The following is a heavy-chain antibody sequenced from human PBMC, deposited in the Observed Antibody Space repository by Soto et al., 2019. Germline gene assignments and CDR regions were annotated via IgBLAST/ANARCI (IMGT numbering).Heavy chain of an antibody. CDR1: GFTFSSFG. J-gene: IGHJ5*02. Sequence: GGSLRLSCAASGFTFSSFGIHWVRQAPGKGLEWVTVVWYDGSKSYYADSVKGRFTVSKDNSKDTVSLQMNSLRVEDTAVYYCARVTGPTMALDLWGQGT. CDR2: VWYDGSKS. CDR3: ARVTGPTMALDL. V-gene: IGHV3-33*01. D-gene: IGHD3-10*01.